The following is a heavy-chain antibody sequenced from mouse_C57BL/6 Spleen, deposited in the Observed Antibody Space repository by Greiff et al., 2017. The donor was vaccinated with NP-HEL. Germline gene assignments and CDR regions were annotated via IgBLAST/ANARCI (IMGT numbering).Heavy chain of an antibody. CDR3: ARGPYYYGSSYDYYAMDY. CDR1: GFTFSDYG. V-gene: IGHV5-17*01. CDR2: ISSGSSTI. D-gene: IGHD1-1*01. Sequence: EVQRVESGGGLVKPGGSLKLSCAASGFTFSDYGMHWVRQAPEKGLEWVAYISSGSSTIYYADTVKGRLPITRDNAKNTLFLQMTSLSSEDTAMYYCARGPYYYGSSYDYYAMDYWGQGTSVTVSS. J-gene: IGHJ4*01.